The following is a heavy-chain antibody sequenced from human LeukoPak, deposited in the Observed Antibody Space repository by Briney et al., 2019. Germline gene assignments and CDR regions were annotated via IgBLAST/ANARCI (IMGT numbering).Heavy chain of an antibody. D-gene: IGHD3-10*01. V-gene: IGHV3-21*01. J-gene: IGHJ4*02. CDR2: ISSSSSYI. Sequence: GGSLRLSCAASGFTFSSYSMNWVRQAPGKGLEWVSSISSSSSYIYYADSVKGRFTISRDNAKNSLYLQMNSLRAEDTAVYYCARLWFGELQWDYWGQGTLVTVSS. CDR3: ARLWFGELQWDY. CDR1: GFTFSSYS.